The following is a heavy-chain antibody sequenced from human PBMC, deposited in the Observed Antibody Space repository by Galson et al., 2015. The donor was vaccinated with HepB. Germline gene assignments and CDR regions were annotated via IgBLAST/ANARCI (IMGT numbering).Heavy chain of an antibody. CDR1: GFTFSSYA. CDR3: ARVPNYYGSGSPLDY. J-gene: IGHJ4*02. V-gene: IGHV3-30-3*01. CDR2: ISHDGSNK. D-gene: IGHD3-10*01. Sequence: SLRLSCAASGFTFSSYAMHWVRQAPGKGLEWVAVISHDGSNKYYADSVKGRFTISRDNSKNTLYLQMNSLRAEDTAVYYCARVPNYYGSGSPLDYWGQGTLVTVSS.